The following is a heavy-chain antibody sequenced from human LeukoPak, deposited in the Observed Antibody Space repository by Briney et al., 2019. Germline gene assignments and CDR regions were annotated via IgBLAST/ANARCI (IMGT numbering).Heavy chain of an antibody. D-gene: IGHD1-26*01. V-gene: IGHV3-53*05. CDR3: AKGIVGATPPFDY. Sequence: PGGSLRLSCAASGFTVSSNYMSWVRQAPGKGLEWVSVIYSGGSTYYADSVKGRFTISRDNSKNTLYLQMNSLRAEDTAVYYCAKGIVGATPPFDYWGQGTLVTVSS. J-gene: IGHJ4*02. CDR1: GFTVSSNY. CDR2: IYSGGST.